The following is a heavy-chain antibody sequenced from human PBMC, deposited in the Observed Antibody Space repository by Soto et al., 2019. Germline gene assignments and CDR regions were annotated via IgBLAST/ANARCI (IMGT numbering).Heavy chain of an antibody. J-gene: IGHJ4*02. CDR1: GGTFSSYA. Sequence: ASVKVSCKASGGTFSSYAISWVRQAPGQGLEWMGGIIPIFGTANYAQKFQGRVTITADESTSTAYMELSSLRSEDTAVYYCARDRDRGSYYPFDYWGQGTLVTVSS. V-gene: IGHV1-69*13. CDR3: ARDRDRGSYYPFDY. D-gene: IGHD1-26*01. CDR2: IIPIFGTA.